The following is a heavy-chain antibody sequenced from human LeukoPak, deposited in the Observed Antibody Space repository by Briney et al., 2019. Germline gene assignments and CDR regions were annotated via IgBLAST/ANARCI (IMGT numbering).Heavy chain of an antibody. V-gene: IGHV4-59*01. CDR2: IYYSGST. D-gene: IGHD1-26*01. J-gene: IGHJ4*02. Sequence: SATLSLTSSVSCGSIISYYWSWIRQPPGKGLEWIGYIYYSGSTNYNPSLKSRVTISVDRSKNQFSLKLSSVTAADTAVYYCARGSYSVDYWGQGTLVTVSS. CDR1: CGSIISYY. CDR3: ARGSYSVDY.